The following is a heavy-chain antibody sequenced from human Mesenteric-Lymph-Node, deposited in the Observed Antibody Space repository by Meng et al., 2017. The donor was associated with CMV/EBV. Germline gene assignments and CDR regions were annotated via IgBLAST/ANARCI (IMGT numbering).Heavy chain of an antibody. CDR1: GGSISNYY. CDR3: TRGVRTTTIDF. CDR2: VYYDGDT. Sequence: SETLSLTCSISGGSISNYYWSWIRQPPGRGLQWIGYVYYDGDTKDNPSRKSRVTMSVDMSKNQISLRLTSVTGADTAVYYCTRGVRTTTIDFWGRGTLVTVSS. J-gene: IGHJ4*02. V-gene: IGHV4-59*01. D-gene: IGHD1/OR15-1a*01.